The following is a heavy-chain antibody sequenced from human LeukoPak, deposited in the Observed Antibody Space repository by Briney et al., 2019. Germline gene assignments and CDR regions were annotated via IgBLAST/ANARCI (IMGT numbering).Heavy chain of an antibody. CDR1: GGSVSSYY. Sequence: SETLSLTCTVSGGSVSSYYWSWIRQPPGKGLEWIGYIYYSGSTNYNPSLKSRVTISVDTSKNQFSLKLSSVTAADTAVYYCARDGRGGSYFDYWGQGTLVTVSS. CDR3: ARDGRGGSYFDY. V-gene: IGHV4-59*02. J-gene: IGHJ4*02. CDR2: IYYSGST. D-gene: IGHD3-16*01.